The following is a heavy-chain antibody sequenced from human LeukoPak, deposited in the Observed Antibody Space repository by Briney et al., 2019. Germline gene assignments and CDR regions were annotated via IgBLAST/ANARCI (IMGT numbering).Heavy chain of an antibody. V-gene: IGHV3-33*08. CDR2: IWYHGRNE. D-gene: IGHD1-1*01. J-gene: IGHJ4*02. CDR1: GFSLDNFE. Sequence: GGSLRLSCAASGFSLDNFEMNWVRQAPGKGLEWVADIWYHGRNEYYADSAKGRFTISRDNSKNTLYLQMNSLRAEDTAVYYCARDSAIGRLAFWGQGTLVTVSS. CDR3: ARDSAIGRLAF.